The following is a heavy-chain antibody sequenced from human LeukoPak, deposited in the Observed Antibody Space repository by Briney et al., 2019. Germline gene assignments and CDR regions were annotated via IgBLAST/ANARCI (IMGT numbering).Heavy chain of an antibody. Sequence: GASVKVSCKASGNTFAVYYVHWVRQAPGQGLEWMGWINPNSGGTNYAQKFQGRVTMTRDTSISTAYMELSRLRSDDTAVYYCARLRLGEFDAFDIWGQGTMVTVSS. J-gene: IGHJ3*02. CDR3: ARLRLGEFDAFDI. D-gene: IGHD3-16*01. V-gene: IGHV1-2*02. CDR2: INPNSGGT. CDR1: GNTFAVYY.